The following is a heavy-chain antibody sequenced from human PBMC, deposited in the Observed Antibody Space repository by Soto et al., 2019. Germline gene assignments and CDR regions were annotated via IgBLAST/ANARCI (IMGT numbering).Heavy chain of an antibody. J-gene: IGHJ4*01. V-gene: IGHV3-72*01. D-gene: IGHD6-13*01. Sequence: EAQLVESGGGLVQPGGSLRLSCAASGFTFSDHYMDWVRQSPGKGLEWVGRIRNKANRYTTEYAASVKGRFTISRDDSRNSLYLQMNSLKAEDTAVYYCNRDAPHEPGKLDYWGQGTLVTVSS. CDR1: GFTFSDHY. CDR3: NRDAPHEPGKLDY. CDR2: IRNKANRYTT.